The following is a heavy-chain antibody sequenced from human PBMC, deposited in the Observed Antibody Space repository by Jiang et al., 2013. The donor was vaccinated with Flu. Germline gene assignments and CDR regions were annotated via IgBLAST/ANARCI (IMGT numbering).Heavy chain of an antibody. D-gene: IGHD3-16*02. V-gene: IGHV6-1*01. Sequence: SQTLSLTCAISGDSVSSNSAAWNWIRQSPSRGLEWLGRTYYRSKRYNDYAVSVKSRITINPDTSKNQFSLQLNSVTPEDTAVYYCARGPITFGGVIAEYYFDYWGQGTLVTVSS. CDR3: ARGPITFGGVIAEYYFDY. CDR2: TYYRSKRYN. J-gene: IGHJ4*02. CDR1: GDSVSSNSAA.